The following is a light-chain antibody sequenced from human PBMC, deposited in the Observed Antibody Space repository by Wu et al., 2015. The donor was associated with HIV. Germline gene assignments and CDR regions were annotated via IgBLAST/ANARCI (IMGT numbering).Light chain of an antibody. J-gene: IGKJ1*01. CDR3: QQYNFYSRT. V-gene: IGKV1-5*03. Sequence: DIQMTQSPSTLSASEGDRVTITCRASQSISNLLAWYQQKPGKAPKLLIYKASSLESGVPSRFSGSGSGTEFTLTISSLQPDDFATYYCQQYNFYSRTFGQGTEVEVK. CDR1: QSISNL. CDR2: KAS.